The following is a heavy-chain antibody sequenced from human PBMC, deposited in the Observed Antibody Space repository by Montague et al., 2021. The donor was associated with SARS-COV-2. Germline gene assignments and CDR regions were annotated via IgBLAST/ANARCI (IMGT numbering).Heavy chain of an antibody. V-gene: IGHV4-59*02. J-gene: IGHJ4*02. CDR3: AKASRGYGGDFDS. CDR2: IFYSGST. Sequence: SETLSLICSVSGDSVNRNYWSWVRQPPGKGLEWLGYIFYSGSTYNPSLNSRVTMSLDTSKNHFSLNLISVTAADTAVYYCAKASRGYGGDFDSWGQGTLVIVSS. D-gene: IGHD4-23*01. CDR1: GDSVNRNY.